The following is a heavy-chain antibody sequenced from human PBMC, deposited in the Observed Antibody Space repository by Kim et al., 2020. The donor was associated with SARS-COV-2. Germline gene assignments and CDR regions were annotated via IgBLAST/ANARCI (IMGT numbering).Heavy chain of an antibody. V-gene: IGHV4-59*01. J-gene: IGHJ4*02. CDR3: ARDSGYHAGFDY. Sequence: NYNPSLKSRVTISVDTSKNQFSLKLSSVTAADTAVYYCARDSGYHAGFDYWGQGTLVTISS. D-gene: IGHD5-12*01.